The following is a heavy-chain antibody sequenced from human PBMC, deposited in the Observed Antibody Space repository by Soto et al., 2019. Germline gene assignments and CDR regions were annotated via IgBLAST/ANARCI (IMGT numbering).Heavy chain of an antibody. CDR3: ARDQTGTTTYYYYGMDV. V-gene: IGHV1-8*01. CDR1: GYTFTSYD. Sequence: ASVKVSCKXSGYTFTSYDINWVRQATGQGLEWMGWMNPNSGNTGYAQKFQGRVTMTRNTSISTAYMELSSLRSEDTAVYYCARDQTGTTTYYYYGMDVWGQGTTVTVSS. D-gene: IGHD1-7*01. J-gene: IGHJ6*02. CDR2: MNPNSGNT.